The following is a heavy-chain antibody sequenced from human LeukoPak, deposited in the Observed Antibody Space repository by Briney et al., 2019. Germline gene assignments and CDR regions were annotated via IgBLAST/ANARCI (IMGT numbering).Heavy chain of an antibody. J-gene: IGHJ5*02. CDR2: IRYDGSNK. V-gene: IGHV3-30*02. CDR3: AKGPRITIFGGSGENWFDP. CDR1: GFTFSSYG. D-gene: IGHD3-3*01. Sequence: GGSLRLSCAASGFTFSSYGMHWVRQAPGKGLEWVAFIRYDGSNKYYADSVEGRFTISRDNSKNTLYLQMNSLRAEDTAVYFCAKGPRITIFGGSGENWFDPWGQGTLVTVSS.